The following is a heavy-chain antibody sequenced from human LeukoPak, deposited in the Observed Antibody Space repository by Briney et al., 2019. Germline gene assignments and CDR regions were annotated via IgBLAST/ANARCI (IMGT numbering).Heavy chain of an antibody. CDR1: GFTFSSYG. V-gene: IGHV3-30*03. CDR2: ISYDGSNK. J-gene: IGHJ4*02. Sequence: GGSLRLSCAASGFTFSSYGMHWVRQAPGKGLEWVAVISYDGSNKYYADSVKGRFTISRDNAKNSIYLQMDSLRVEDTAIYYCARDSVGDLLDYWGQGTPVTVSS. D-gene: IGHD4-17*01. CDR3: ARDSVGDLLDY.